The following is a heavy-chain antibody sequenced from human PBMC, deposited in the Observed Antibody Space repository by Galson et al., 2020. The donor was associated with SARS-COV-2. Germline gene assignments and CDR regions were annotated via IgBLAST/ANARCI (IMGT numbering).Heavy chain of an antibody. CDR2: IISDSSYI. J-gene: IGHJ3*02. Sequence: GGSLRLSCAASGFTFSSYTINWVRQAPGKGLEWVSSIISDSSYIYYADSVKGRFTISRDNAKNTLYLQMNSLRAEDTAVYYCARDGEVDTGGYVGAFDIWGQGTMVTVSS. CDR3: ARDGEVDTGGYVGAFDI. V-gene: IGHV3-21*01. CDR1: GFTFSSYT. D-gene: IGHD2-8*02.